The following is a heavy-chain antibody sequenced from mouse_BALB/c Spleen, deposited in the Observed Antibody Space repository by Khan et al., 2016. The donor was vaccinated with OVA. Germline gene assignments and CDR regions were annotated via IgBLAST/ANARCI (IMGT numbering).Heavy chain of an antibody. J-gene: IGHJ3*01. CDR3: TRHGYVAWFTY. D-gene: IGHD2-2*01. Sequence: EVQLQESGPELMKPGASVKISCKASGYSFTSYYIHWVKQSHGKSLEWIGYVDPFSGGTTYNQKFKGKATLTVDKSSSTAYIHFSNLTSEDSAVDYCTRHGYVAWFTYWGQGTLVTVSA. CDR2: VDPFSGGT. CDR1: GYSFTSYY. V-gene: IGHV1S135*01.